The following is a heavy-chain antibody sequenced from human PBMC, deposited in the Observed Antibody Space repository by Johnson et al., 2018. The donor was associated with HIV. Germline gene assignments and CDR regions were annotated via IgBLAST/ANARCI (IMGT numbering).Heavy chain of an antibody. J-gene: IGHJ3*02. Sequence: QLVESGGGLVQPGGSLRLSCAASGFTFSSYGMHWVRQAPGKGLEWVAVISYDGSNKYSADSVKGRFTISRDNSKNTLFLQMNSLRDEDTAVYYCAKSAASAGGDDAFDIWGQGTMVTVSS. CDR3: AKSAASAGGDDAFDI. CDR2: ISYDGSNK. CDR1: GFTFSSYG. V-gene: IGHV3-30*18. D-gene: IGHD3-16*01.